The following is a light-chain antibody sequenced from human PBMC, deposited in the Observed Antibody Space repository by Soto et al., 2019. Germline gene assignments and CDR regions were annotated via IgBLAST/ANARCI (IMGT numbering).Light chain of an antibody. J-gene: IGKJ5*01. CDR1: QSIKKS. V-gene: IGKV1-39*01. CDR2: AAS. CDR3: QQLNSYPIT. Sequence: DVQMTQSPSSLSASVGDRVTITCRASQSIKKSLNWYQQKPGKAPKLLIFAASNLQSGVPSRFSGSGSGTDFTLTISSLQPEDFATYYCQQLNSYPITFGQGTRLEIK.